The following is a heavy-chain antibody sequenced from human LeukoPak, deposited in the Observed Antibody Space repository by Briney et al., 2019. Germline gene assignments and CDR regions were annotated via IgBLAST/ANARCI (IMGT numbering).Heavy chain of an antibody. CDR2: TYYRSKWST. J-gene: IGHJ4*02. CDR1: GDSVSSKSGA. CDR3: ARSPGIGYLDY. Sequence: SQTLSLTCAISGDSVSSKSGAWNGIRQSPSRGLEWLGRTYYRSKWSTDYAVSVKSRITINPDTSQNQFSLHLNSVTPEDTAAYSCARSPGIGYLDYWGQGTLVTVSS. D-gene: IGHD3-10*01. V-gene: IGHV6-1*01.